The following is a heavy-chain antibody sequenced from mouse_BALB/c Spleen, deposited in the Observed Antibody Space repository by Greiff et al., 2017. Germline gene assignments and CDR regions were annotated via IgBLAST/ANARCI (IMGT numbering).Heavy chain of an antibody. CDR2: ISSGGST. CDR1: GFTFSSYA. CDR3: ADGYYGGFAY. D-gene: IGHD2-3*01. J-gene: IGHJ3*01. V-gene: IGHV5-6-5*01. Sequence: EVQVVESGGGLVKPGGSLKLSCAASGFTFSSYAMSWVRQTPEKRLEWVASISSGGSTYYPESVKGRFTISRDNARNILYLQMSSLRSEDTAMYYCADGYYGGFAYWGQGTLVTVSA.